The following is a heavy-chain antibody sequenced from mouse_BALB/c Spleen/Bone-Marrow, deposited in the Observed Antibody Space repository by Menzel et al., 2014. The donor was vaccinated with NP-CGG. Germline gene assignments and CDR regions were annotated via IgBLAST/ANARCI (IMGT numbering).Heavy chain of an antibody. CDR1: GFNIKDTY. D-gene: IGHD1-2*01. V-gene: IGHV14-3*02. CDR2: IDPANGNT. CDR3: ARTAPENFGY. J-gene: IGHJ2*01. Sequence: VQLQKPGAELVKPGASVKLSCTASGFNIKDTYMHWVKQRPEQGLEWIGRIDPANGNTKYDPKFQGKATITADTSSNTAYLQLSSLTSEDTAVYYCARTAPENFGYCGQGTTLTVSS.